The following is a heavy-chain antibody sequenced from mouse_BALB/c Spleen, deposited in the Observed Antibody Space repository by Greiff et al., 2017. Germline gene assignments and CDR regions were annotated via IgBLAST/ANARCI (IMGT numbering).Heavy chain of an antibody. J-gene: IGHJ4*01. CDR1: GYPFPSYY. D-gene: IGHD2-14*01. CDR3: ARSGIYRYGEDYYAMDY. Sequence: VQLQQSGPELVKPGASVRLSCKASGYPFPSYYIHWVKQRPGQGLEWIGWIYPGNVNTKYNEKFKGKAKLTADKSSSTAYMQLSSLTSEDSAVYFCARSGIYRYGEDYYAMDYWGQGTSVTVSS. CDR2: IYPGNVNT. V-gene: IGHV1S56*01.